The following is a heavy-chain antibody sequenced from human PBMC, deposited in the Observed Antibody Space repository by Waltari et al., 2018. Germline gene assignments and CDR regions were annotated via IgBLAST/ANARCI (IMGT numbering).Heavy chain of an antibody. CDR3: ARDTGVRYSSGSYGYYFVY. D-gene: IGHD6-19*01. J-gene: IGHJ4*02. CDR2: IIPIFGTA. Sequence: QVQLVQSGAEVKKPGSSVKVSCKASGGTFSSYAISWVRQAPGQGLEWMGGIIPIFGTANYAQKFQGRVTITADESTSTAYMELSSLRSEDTAVYYCARDTGVRYSSGSYGYYFVYWGQGTLVTVSS. V-gene: IGHV1-69*13. CDR1: GGTFSSYA.